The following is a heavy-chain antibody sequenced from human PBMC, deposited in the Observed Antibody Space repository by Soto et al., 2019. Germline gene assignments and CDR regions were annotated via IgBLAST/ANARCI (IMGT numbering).Heavy chain of an antibody. J-gene: IGHJ4*02. V-gene: IGHV4-39*01. CDR1: GGSISTSRHY. D-gene: IGHD3-22*01. Sequence: SETLSLTCTVSGGSISTSRHYWGWFRQPPGKGLEGIGSICYSGGTYSNPSLKSRVTMSVDTSKNQFSLWLSSVTAADTAVYYCARRREDDSSGYHHIDYWGRGTLVTVS. CDR2: ICYSGGT. CDR3: ARRREDDSSGYHHIDY.